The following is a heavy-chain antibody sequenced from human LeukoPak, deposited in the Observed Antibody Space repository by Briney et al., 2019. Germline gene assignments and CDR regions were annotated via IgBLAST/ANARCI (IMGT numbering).Heavy chain of an antibody. J-gene: IGHJ4*02. CDR3: ARDVVGATTGEFYFDY. V-gene: IGHV3-33*08. Sequence: GGSLRLSCAASGFTFSSYWMHWVRQAPGKGLEWVAVIWYDGSNKYYADSVKGRFTISRDNSKNTLYLQMNSLRAEDTAVYYCARDVVGATTGEFYFDYWGQGTLVTVSS. D-gene: IGHD1-26*01. CDR2: IWYDGSNK. CDR1: GFTFSSYW.